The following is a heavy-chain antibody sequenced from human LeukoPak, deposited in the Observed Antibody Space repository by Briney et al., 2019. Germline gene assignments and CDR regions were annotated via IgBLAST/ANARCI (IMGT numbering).Heavy chain of an antibody. J-gene: IGHJ4*02. CDR2: INPSGGST. Sequence: ASVKVSCKAPGYTFTSYYMHWVRQAPGQGLEWMGIINPSGGSTSYAQKFQGRVTMTRDMSTSTVYMELSSLRSEDTAVYYCARESNNYEFDYWGQGTLVTVSS. V-gene: IGHV1-46*01. CDR3: ARESNNYEFDY. D-gene: IGHD4-11*01. CDR1: GYTFTSYY.